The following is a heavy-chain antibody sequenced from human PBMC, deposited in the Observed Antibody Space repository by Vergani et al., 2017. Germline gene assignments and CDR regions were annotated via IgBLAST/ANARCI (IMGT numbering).Heavy chain of an antibody. V-gene: IGHV3-23*01. D-gene: IGHD2-21*01. CDR1: GFSFSGNA. J-gene: IGHJ4*02. CDR2: IGGDGNT. Sequence: EVQLLESGGSLVQPGGSLRLSCAASGFSFSGNAMSWVRQAPGKGLEWVSGIGGDGNTHYPDSVKGRFTISRDNSKNTLYLQMNSLRAEDTAIYYCARHISVVRPSSMTAFDYWGQGTLVTVSS. CDR3: ARHISVVRPSSMTAFDY.